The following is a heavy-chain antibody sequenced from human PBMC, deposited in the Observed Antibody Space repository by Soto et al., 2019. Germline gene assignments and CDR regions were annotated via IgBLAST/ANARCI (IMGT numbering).Heavy chain of an antibody. D-gene: IGHD2-15*01. CDR3: ARVPVAVAATEDYYGLDV. J-gene: IGHJ6*02. Sequence: SDTLSLSSSVSGVSITSYYWSWIRQSAGGGLEWMGRINTDGLSTYSPSFKSRLTMSLDTSKNQVSLRLISVTAADTAVYFCARVPVAVAATEDYYGLDVWGQGTTVTVSS. CDR1: GVSITSYY. CDR2: INTDGLS. V-gene: IGHV4-4*07.